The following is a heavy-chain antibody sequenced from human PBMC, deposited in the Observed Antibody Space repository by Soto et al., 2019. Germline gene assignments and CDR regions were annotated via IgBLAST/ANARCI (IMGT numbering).Heavy chain of an antibody. D-gene: IGHD6-13*01. CDR3: AKDPRGYSSSWYDRYYFDY. CDR2: ISGSGGST. V-gene: IGHV3-23*01. Sequence: PGESLTLSCAASGFTFSTYSMSWVRQAPGKGLEWVSAISGSGGSTYYADSVKGRFTISRDNSKNAMYLQMNSLRAEDRAVYYCAKDPRGYSSSWYDRYYFDYWGQGTLVTVSS. J-gene: IGHJ4*02. CDR1: GFTFSTYS.